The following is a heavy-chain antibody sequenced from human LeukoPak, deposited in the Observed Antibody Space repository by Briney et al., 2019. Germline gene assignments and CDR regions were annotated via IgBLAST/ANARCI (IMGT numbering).Heavy chain of an antibody. Sequence: SVKVSCKASGGTFSSYAISWVRQAPGQGPEWMGRIIPIFGTANYAQKFQGRVTITTDESTSTAYMELSSLRSEDTAVYYCARDPISYDILTGYYLSYWGQGTLVTVSS. CDR2: IIPIFGTA. V-gene: IGHV1-69*05. CDR3: ARDPISYDILTGYYLSY. CDR1: GGTFSSYA. D-gene: IGHD3-9*01. J-gene: IGHJ4*02.